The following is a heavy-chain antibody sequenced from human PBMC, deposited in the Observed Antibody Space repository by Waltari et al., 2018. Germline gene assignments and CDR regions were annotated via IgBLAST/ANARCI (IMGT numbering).Heavy chain of an antibody. Sequence: EVLLVESGGGLVQPGGSLRLCCAASGFTFSDYSMNWVRTGPEKGLDCVAYISSSSSTTLYADSVEGRFSISRDNAKNSLYLQMNSLRDEDTAVYYCVRDRHGDYLRYFDSWGQGNLVTVSS. D-gene: IGHD4-17*01. V-gene: IGHV3-48*02. CDR2: ISSSSSTT. J-gene: IGHJ4*02. CDR3: VRDRHGDYLRYFDS. CDR1: GFTFSDYS.